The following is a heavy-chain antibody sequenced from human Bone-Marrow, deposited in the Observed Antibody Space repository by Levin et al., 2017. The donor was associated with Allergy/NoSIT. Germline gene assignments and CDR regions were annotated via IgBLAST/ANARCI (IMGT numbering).Heavy chain of an antibody. D-gene: IGHD2-15*01. Sequence: AGGSLRLSCATSGFTFSDHYIDWVRQAPGKGLEWVGRSRNKANSYSTEYAASVKGRFTFSRDESKSSLYLQMNSLKTEDTAVYFCAKRGCGESSCYRRPFENWGQGTLVTVSS. CDR1: GFTFSDHY. CDR2: SRNKANSYST. J-gene: IGHJ4*02. V-gene: IGHV3-72*01. CDR3: AKRGCGESSCYRRPFEN.